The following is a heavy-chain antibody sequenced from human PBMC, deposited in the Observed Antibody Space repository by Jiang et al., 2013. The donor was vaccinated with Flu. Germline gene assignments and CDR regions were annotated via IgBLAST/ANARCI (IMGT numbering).Heavy chain of an antibody. CDR2: LNTNTGNP. CDR3: ARVFGLVFKPEYFDY. J-gene: IGHJ4*02. V-gene: IGHV7-4-1*01. D-gene: IGHD3/OR15-3a*01. CDR1: GYTFINYA. Sequence: QSGSELKKPGASVKVSCKASGYTFINYALNWVRQAPGQGLEWMGWLNTNTGNPTYAQGFTGRFVFSLDTSVSTAYLQICSLKAEDTAVYYCARVFGLVFKPEYFDYWGQGTLVTVSS.